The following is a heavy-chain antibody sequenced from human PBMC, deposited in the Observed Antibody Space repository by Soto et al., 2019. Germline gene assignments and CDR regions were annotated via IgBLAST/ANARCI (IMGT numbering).Heavy chain of an antibody. CDR2: IYHSGST. V-gene: IGHV4-4*02. D-gene: IGHD6-19*01. Sequence: QVQLQESGPGLVKPSGTLSLTCAVSGGSISSSNWWSWVRQPPGKGLEWIGEIYHSGSTNYNPSLKSRVTISVDKSKNQFSLKLSSVTAADTAVYYCARDKQWLVEGYYYGMDVWGQGTTVTVSS. J-gene: IGHJ6*02. CDR1: GGSISSSNW. CDR3: ARDKQWLVEGYYYGMDV.